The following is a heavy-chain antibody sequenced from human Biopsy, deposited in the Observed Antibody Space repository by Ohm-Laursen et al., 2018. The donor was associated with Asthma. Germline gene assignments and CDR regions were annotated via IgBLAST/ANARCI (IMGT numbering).Heavy chain of an antibody. Sequence: SFRLSCAASGFSVSTKYMSWVRQAPGKGLEWVSLIYSGDNTYYADSVKGRFTISRDHSKLYLQMNNLRAEDTAVYHCARISRLGYNSLDYGMDVWGQGTTVTVSS. CDR1: GFSVSTKY. CDR2: IYSGDNT. D-gene: IGHD5-24*01. V-gene: IGHV3-53*01. J-gene: IGHJ6*02. CDR3: ARISRLGYNSLDYGMDV.